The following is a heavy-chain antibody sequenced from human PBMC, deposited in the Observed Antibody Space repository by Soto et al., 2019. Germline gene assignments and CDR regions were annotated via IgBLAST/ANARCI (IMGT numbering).Heavy chain of an antibody. Sequence: HPGGSLRLSCAASGFTFSTYAMSWVRQAPGKGLEWVSAISGSGGTTYYADSVKGRFTISRDNSKNTLYLQMNSLRAEDTAVFYCAKLSSGSSLPTVFDYWGQGTLVTVSS. J-gene: IGHJ4*02. CDR1: GFTFSTYA. D-gene: IGHD1-26*01. CDR3: AKLSSGSSLPTVFDY. V-gene: IGHV3-23*01. CDR2: ISGSGGTT.